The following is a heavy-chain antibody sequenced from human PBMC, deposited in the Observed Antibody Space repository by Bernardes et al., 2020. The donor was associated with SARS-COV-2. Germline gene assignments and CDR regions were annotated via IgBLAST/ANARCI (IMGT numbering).Heavy chain of an antibody. D-gene: IGHD6-19*01. CDR3: ARAPPEAVAGMGLFDY. J-gene: IGHJ4*02. Sequence: ETLSLTYTVSGGSISTSTYYWGCIRQSPGKGLEWIGTIYYTGSTYYNPSLKSRVTISVDTSKNQFSLRLASVTAADTSVYYCARAPPEAVAGMGLFDYWGQGTLVTVSS. CDR2: IYYTGST. V-gene: IGHV4-39*01. CDR1: GGSISTSTYY.